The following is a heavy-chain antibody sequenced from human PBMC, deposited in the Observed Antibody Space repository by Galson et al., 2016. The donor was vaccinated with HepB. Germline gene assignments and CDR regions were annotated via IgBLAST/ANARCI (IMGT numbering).Heavy chain of an antibody. J-gene: IGHJ5*02. Sequence: TLSLTCTVFGGSISRGGYYWSWIRQHPGKGLEWIGYIYYSGSTSYNPSLKSRVTISVDTSKRQFSLKLSSVTAADTAVYYCAREALSGGVNWFDPWGQGTLVTVSS. CDR1: GGSISRGGYY. D-gene: IGHD2-15*01. CDR2: IYYSGST. CDR3: AREALSGGVNWFDP. V-gene: IGHV4-31*03.